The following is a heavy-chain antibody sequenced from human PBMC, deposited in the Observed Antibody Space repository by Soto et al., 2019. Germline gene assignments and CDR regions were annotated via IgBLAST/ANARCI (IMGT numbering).Heavy chain of an antibody. D-gene: IGHD3-3*01. CDR3: ARTYYDFWSAYPSLYYYGMEV. CDR1: GCTFSSYA. Sequence: ASVKVSCKASGCTFSSYAISWVRQAPGQGLEWMGGIIPIFGTANYAQKFQGRVTITADKSTSTAYMELSSLRSEDTAVYYCARTYYDFWSAYPSLYYYGMEVLGQATTVTVS. CDR2: IIPIFGTA. J-gene: IGHJ6*02. V-gene: IGHV1-69*06.